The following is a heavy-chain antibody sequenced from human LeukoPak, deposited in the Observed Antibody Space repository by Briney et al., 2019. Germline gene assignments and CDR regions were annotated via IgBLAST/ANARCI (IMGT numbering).Heavy chain of an antibody. CDR3: ARTLTIAAAGTFYYGMDV. J-gene: IGHJ6*02. V-gene: IGHV4-31*02. CDR2: IYYSGST. Sequence: SWVRQHPGKGLEWIGYIYYSGSTYYNPSLKSRVTISVDTSKNQFSLKLSSVTAADTAVYYCARTLTIAAAGTFYYGMDVWGQGTTVTVSS. D-gene: IGHD6-13*01.